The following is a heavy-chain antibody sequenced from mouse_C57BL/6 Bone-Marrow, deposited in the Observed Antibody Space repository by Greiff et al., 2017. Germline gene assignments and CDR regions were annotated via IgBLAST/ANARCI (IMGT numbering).Heavy chain of an antibody. CDR1: GYAFSSSW. J-gene: IGHJ2*01. V-gene: IGHV1-82*01. Sequence: QVQLQQSGPELVKPGASVKISCKASGYAFSSSWMNWVKQRPGKGLEWIGRIYPGDGDTNYNGKFKGKATLTADKSSSTAYMQLSSLTSEDSAVYFCARSPSIYYGNSQYYFDCWGQGNTLTVSS. CDR3: ARSPSIYYGNSQYYFDC. D-gene: IGHD1-1*01. CDR2: IYPGDGDT.